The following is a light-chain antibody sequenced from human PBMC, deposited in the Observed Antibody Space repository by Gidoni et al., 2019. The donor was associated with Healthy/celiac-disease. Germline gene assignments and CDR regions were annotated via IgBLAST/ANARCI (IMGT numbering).Light chain of an antibody. CDR3: QVWDSSSDHRV. CDR1: NIGSKS. J-gene: IGLJ3*02. Sequence: SYVLTQTPSVSVAPGQTARITCGGNNIGSKSVHWYQQKPGQAPVLVVYDASDRPSGIPERFSGSNSGNTATLTINRVEAGDEADYYCQVWDSSSDHRVFGGGTKLTVL. V-gene: IGLV3-21*02. CDR2: DAS.